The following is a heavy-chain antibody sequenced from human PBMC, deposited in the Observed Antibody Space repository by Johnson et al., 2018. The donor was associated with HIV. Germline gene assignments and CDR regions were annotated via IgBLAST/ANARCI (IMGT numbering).Heavy chain of an antibody. CDR2: IGSAGDT. V-gene: IGHV3-13*01. Sequence: VQLVESGGGVVQPGRSLRLSCAASGFTLSSYWMHWVRQAPGKGLEWVSAIGSAGDTYYPDSVKGRFTISRDNSKNTLYLQMDSLRAEDTAVYYCAKDISDHAFEIWGQGTVVTVSS. CDR1: GFTLSSYW. D-gene: IGHD1-14*01. J-gene: IGHJ3*02. CDR3: AKDISDHAFEI.